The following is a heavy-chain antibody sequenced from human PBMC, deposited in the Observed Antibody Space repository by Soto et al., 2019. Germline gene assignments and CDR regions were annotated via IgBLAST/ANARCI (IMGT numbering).Heavy chain of an antibody. D-gene: IGHD2-15*01. CDR3: AREFIPLPTDGYFDL. CDR1: GGSISGGVGGLYY. Sequence: QLQLRESGPGLVKPSETLSLTCTVSGGSISGGVGGLYYWSWIRQPPGKGLEWIGYIYDSGSTYYSPSLQSRANISGDTPKTQFPLRLSSVSAADTAVYYCAREFIPLPTDGYFDLWGRGTLVTVSS. J-gene: IGHJ2*01. V-gene: IGHV4-30-4*01. CDR2: IYDSGST.